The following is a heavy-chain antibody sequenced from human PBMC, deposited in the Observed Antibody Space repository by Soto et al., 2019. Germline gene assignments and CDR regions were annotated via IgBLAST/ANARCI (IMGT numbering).Heavy chain of an antibody. Sequence: RGSLRLSCAASGFTFSSYGVHWVRHAPGKGLEWVAVISLDGSNKHYADSVKGIFTISRDNSKNTLYLQMNSLRVEDTSVYYCAKDTYYYDRSGYYKYDSWGQGT. CDR2: ISLDGSNK. J-gene: IGHJ4*02. V-gene: IGHV3-30*18. CDR3: AKDTYYYDRSGYYKYDS. CDR1: GFTFSSYG. D-gene: IGHD3-22*01.